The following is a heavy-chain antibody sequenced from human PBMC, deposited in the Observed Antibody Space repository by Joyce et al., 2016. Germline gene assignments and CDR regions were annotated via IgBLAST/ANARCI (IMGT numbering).Heavy chain of an antibody. V-gene: IGHV1-69*01. CDR2: IIPILGTA. J-gene: IGHJ4*02. Sequence: QVQLVQSGAEVEKPGSSVKVSCKASGGTFSSDGISWVRQAPGQGLEWMGGIIPILGTAKFAQKFQGRVTITADESTSTAYMELSSLTSEDTAVYYCARDYYDSSGYYNYFFDYWGQGTLVTVSS. CDR1: GGTFSSDG. D-gene: IGHD3-22*01. CDR3: ARDYYDSSGYYNYFFDY.